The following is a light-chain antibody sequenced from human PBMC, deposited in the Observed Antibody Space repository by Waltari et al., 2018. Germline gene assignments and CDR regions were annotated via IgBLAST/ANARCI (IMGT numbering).Light chain of an antibody. Sequence: DIVMTQSPDSLAVSLGERATINCKSSQTVLYSANHKNYLTWYQNKPGQPPKLRISWASIRESGVPDRVTGSGSGTDVNLTISSLQAEDVAVYYCQQHYTTPWTFGQGTKVEIK. CDR2: WAS. CDR3: QQHYTTPWT. CDR1: QTVLYSANHKNY. V-gene: IGKV4-1*01. J-gene: IGKJ1*01.